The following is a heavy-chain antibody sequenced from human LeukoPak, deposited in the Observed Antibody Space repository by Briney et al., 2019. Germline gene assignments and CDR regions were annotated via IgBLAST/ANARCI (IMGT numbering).Heavy chain of an antibody. CDR1: GFTFSSYS. CDR2: IYSSGST. CDR3: ARGLVSDFWSGYYPQHYYYFIDV. D-gene: IGHD3-3*01. Sequence: PGGSLRLSCAASGFTFSSYSMNWVRQAPGKGLEWIGYIYSSGSTNYDPSLKSRVSISLDTSRNQLSLKLSSVTAADTAVYFCARGLVSDFWSGYYPQHYYYFIDVWGKGTTVTVSS. J-gene: IGHJ6*03. V-gene: IGHV4-4*09.